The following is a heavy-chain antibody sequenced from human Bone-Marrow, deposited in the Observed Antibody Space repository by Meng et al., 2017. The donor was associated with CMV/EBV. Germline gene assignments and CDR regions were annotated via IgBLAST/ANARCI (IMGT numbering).Heavy chain of an antibody. V-gene: IGHV4-59*01. CDR1: GGSISSYY. Sequence: SETLSLTCNVSGGSISSYYWNWIRQPPGKGLEWIGYIYYSGSTNYNPSLESRVTISVDTPKNPFSLKLSSVTAADTALYYCARGGGSSSLGKFDSWGQGTLVTVSS. D-gene: IGHD6-13*01. CDR2: IYYSGST. CDR3: ARGGGSSSLGKFDS. J-gene: IGHJ4*02.